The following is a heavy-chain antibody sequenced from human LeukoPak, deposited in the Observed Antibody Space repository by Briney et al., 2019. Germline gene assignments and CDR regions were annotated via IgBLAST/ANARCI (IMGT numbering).Heavy chain of an antibody. CDR1: GGTFSSYA. CDR3: ARGTTYYYDSSGYYRVPNNWFDP. V-gene: IGHV1-69*04. CDR2: IIPILGIA. D-gene: IGHD3-22*01. Sequence: ASVKVSCKASGGTFSSYAISWVRQAPGQGLEWMGRIIPILGIANYAQKFQGRVTITADKSTSTAYMELSSLRSEDAAVYYCARGTTYYYDSSGYYRVPNNWFDPWGQGTLVTVSS. J-gene: IGHJ5*02.